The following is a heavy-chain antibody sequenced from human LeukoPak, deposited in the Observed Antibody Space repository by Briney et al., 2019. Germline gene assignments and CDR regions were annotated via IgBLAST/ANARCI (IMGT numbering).Heavy chain of an antibody. CDR3: AKAKGVIYFDY. CDR1: GFTFSSYA. V-gene: IGHV3-23*01. Sequence: GGSLRLSCAASGFTFSSYAMTWVRQAPGKGLVWVSAISGSGGATYYADSVKGRFTISRDNSKNTLYLQMNSLRAEDAAVYYCAKAKGVIYFDYWGQGTLVTVSS. CDR2: ISGSGGAT. D-gene: IGHD3-10*01. J-gene: IGHJ4*02.